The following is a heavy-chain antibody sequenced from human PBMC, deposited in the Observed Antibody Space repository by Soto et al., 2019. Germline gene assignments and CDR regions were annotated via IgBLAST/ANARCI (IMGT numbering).Heavy chain of an antibody. J-gene: IGHJ4*02. CDR2: ISSSSSYI. CDR1: GFTFSSYS. Sequence: GGSLRLSCAASGFTFSSYSMNWVRQAPGKGLEWVSSISSSSSYIYYADSVKGRFTISRDNAKNSLYLQMNGLRAEDTAVYYCARDRGRAVAGGDYWGQGTLVTVSS. V-gene: IGHV3-21*01. CDR3: ARDRGRAVAGGDY. D-gene: IGHD6-19*01.